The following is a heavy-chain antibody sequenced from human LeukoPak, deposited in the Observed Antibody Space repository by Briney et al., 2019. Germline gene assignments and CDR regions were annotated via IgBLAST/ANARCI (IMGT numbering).Heavy chain of an antibody. V-gene: IGHV1-69*05. CDR2: IIPMFGTP. D-gene: IGHD4-11*01. Sequence: SVKVSCKASGGTFSSYAISWVRQTPGQGLEWMGGIIPMFGTPNYAQKFRGRVSMTTEESTSTAYMELSSLTSEDTAVYYCTKTSQSPVTPGAFDIWGQGTMVTVSS. CDR1: GGTFSSYA. CDR3: TKTSQSPVTPGAFDI. J-gene: IGHJ3*02.